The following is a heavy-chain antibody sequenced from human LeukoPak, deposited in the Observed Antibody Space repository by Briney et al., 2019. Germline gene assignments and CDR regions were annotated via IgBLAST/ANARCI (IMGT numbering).Heavy chain of an antibody. CDR2: IKSGGDST. J-gene: IGHJ4*02. Sequence: GGSLRLSCVASGFTFSTFAMSWVRQAPGKGLEWVAGIKSGGDSTYYADSVKGRFTISRDNSKNTLYLQMNSLRAEDTAVYYCAKSQDSSGYYYARDYFDYWGQGTLVTVSS. V-gene: IGHV3-23*01. CDR1: GFTFSTFA. D-gene: IGHD3-22*01. CDR3: AKSQDSSGYYYARDYFDY.